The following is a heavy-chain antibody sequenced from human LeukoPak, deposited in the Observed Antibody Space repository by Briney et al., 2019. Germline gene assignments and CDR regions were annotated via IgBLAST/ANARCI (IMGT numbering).Heavy chain of an antibody. CDR2: IYPGDSDT. V-gene: IGHV5-51*01. D-gene: IGHD2-2*01. Sequence: GESPKISCKGSGYSFTSYWIGWVRQMPGKGLEWMGIIYPGDSDTRYSPSFQGQVTISADKSISTAYLQWSSLKASDTAMYYCASYCSSTSCYFHAFDIWGQGTMVTVSS. CDR1: GYSFTSYW. CDR3: ASYCSSTSCYFHAFDI. J-gene: IGHJ3*02.